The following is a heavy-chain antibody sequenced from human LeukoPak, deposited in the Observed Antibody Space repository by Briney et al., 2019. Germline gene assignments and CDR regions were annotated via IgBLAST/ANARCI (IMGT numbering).Heavy chain of an antibody. CDR2: IYTSGST. CDR3: ARLLYSSGWLNWFDP. Sequence: PSETLSLTCTVSGGSISSYYWSWIRQPPGKGLEWIGYIYTSGSTNYNPSLKSRVTMSVDTSKNQFSLKLSSVTAADTAVYYCARLLYSSGWLNWFDPWGQGTLVTVSS. J-gene: IGHJ5*02. V-gene: IGHV4-4*09. CDR1: GGSISSYY. D-gene: IGHD6-19*01.